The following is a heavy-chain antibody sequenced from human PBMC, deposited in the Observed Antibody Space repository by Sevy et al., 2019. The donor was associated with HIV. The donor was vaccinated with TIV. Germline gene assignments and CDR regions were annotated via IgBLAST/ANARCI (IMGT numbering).Heavy chain of an antibody. Sequence: GGSLRLSCAASGFTVSSNYMSWVRQAPGKGLEWVSVIYSGGSTYYADSVKGRFTISRDNSKNTLYLQMNSLRAEDTAVYYCARGVDYYGSGSYYEWGQGTLVTVSS. CDR2: IYSGGST. CDR1: GFTVSSNY. CDR3: ARGVDYYGSGSYYE. V-gene: IGHV3-66*02. D-gene: IGHD3-10*01. J-gene: IGHJ4*02.